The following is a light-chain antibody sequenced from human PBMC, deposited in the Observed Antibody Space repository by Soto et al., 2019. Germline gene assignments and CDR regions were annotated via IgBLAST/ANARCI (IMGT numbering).Light chain of an antibody. J-gene: IGKJ5*01. Sequence: EIVLTQSPATLSLSPGERATLSCRASQSVSSYLAWYQQKPGQAPRLLIYDASNRATGIPAKFSGSGSGTDFTLTSSRLEPEDFAVYYCQQRSNWAITFGQGTRLEIK. CDR2: DAS. CDR1: QSVSSY. V-gene: IGKV3-11*01. CDR3: QQRSNWAIT.